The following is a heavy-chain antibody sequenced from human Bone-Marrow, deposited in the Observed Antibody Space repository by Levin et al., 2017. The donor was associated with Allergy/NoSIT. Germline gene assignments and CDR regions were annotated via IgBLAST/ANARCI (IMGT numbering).Heavy chain of an antibody. CDR3: AKRVPGWFYVDY. D-gene: IGHD2-15*01. V-gene: IGHV3-23*01. CDR1: GFTFSSYA. CDR2: ITGPGDGT. J-gene: IGHJ4*02. Sequence: PGGSLRLSCAASGFTFSSYAMTWVRQAPGKGLEWVSAITGPGDGTHYADSVKGRFTISRDNSKNTLYLQMNSLRAEDTAVYYCAKRVPGWFYVDYWGQGALVTVSS.